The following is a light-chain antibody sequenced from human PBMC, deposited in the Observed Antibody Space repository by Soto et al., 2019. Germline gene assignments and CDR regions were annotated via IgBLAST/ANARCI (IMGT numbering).Light chain of an antibody. V-gene: IGLV1-44*01. J-gene: IGLJ2*01. CDR2: TNN. Sequence: QSVLTQPPSASGTPGQRVTISCSGSNSNIGSYTVNWYQQLPGTAPKLLIYTNNQRPSGVPDRFSGSKSGTSASLAISGLKSEDEGDYYCATWDDSLNGHVVFGGGTKVTVL. CDR3: ATWDDSLNGHVV. CDR1: NSNIGSYT.